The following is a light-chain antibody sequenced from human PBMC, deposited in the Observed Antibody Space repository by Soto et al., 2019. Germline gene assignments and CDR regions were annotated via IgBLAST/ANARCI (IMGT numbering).Light chain of an antibody. V-gene: IGLV2-8*01. J-gene: IGLJ2*01. CDR3: CSYAGSYTVV. CDR2: EVN. CDR1: SSDVGGYNY. Sequence: QSVLTQPPSASGSPGQSVAISCTGTSSDVGGYNYVSWYQQHPGKAPKLMIYEVNKRPSGVPDRFSGSKSGNTASLTISGLQAEDEADYYCCSYAGSYTVVFGGGTKVTVL.